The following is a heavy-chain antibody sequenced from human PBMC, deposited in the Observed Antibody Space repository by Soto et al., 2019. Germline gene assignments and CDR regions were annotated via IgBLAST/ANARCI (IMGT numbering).Heavy chain of an antibody. CDR3: ARHKTLHWDSDY. V-gene: IGHV4-59*08. CDR1: GGSISSYY. CDR2: SYYSGST. J-gene: IGHJ4*02. Sequence: SETLSLTCTVSGGSISSYYWSWIRQPPGKGLEWIGYSYYSGSTNYNPSLKSRVTISVDTSKNQFSLKLSSVTAADTAVYYCARHKTLHWDSDYWGRGTLVTVSS. D-gene: IGHD1-7*01.